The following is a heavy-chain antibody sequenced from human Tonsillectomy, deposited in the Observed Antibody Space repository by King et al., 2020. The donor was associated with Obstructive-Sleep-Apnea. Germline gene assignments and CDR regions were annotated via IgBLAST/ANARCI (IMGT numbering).Heavy chain of an antibody. CDR1: GGSFSGYY. CDR2: INHSGST. V-gene: IGHV4-34*01. J-gene: IGHJ4*02. D-gene: IGHD3-10*01. CDR3: ARWAPGLYYFDY. Sequence: VQLQQWGAGLLKPSETLSLPCAVYGGSFSGYYWSWIRQPPGKGLEWIGEINHSGSTNYNPSPKSRVTISVDTSKNQFSLKLSSVTAADTAVYYCARWAPGLYYFDYWGQGTLVTVSS.